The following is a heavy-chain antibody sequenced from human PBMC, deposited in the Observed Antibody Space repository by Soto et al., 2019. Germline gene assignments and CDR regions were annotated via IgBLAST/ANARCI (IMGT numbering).Heavy chain of an antibody. J-gene: IGHJ4*02. Sequence: QVQLVQSGAEVKKPGASVKVSCKAPGDTFTSYYMHWVRQAPGQGLEWMGTINPGGGGTSYAKKLQGRVTMTRDTSTSTAYMELSSLTSEDTAVYYCARCTEPWQPHYFDYWGQGTLVTVSS. V-gene: IGHV1-46*04. CDR3: ARCTEPWQPHYFDY. D-gene: IGHD6-19*01. CDR1: GDTFTSYY. CDR2: INPGGGGT.